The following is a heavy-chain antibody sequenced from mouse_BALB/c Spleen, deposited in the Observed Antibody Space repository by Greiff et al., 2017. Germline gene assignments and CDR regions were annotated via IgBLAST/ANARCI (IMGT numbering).Heavy chain of an antibody. CDR3: ARGVSDYAMDY. Sequence: VQLQQSGAELVRPGALVKLSCKASGFNINDYYMHWVKQRPEQGLEWIGWIDPENGNTIYDPKFQGKASITADTSSNTAYLQLSSLKSEDTAVYYCARGVSDYAMDYWGQGTSVTVSS. CDR1: GFNINDYY. V-gene: IGHV14-1*02. J-gene: IGHJ4*01. CDR2: IDPENGNT.